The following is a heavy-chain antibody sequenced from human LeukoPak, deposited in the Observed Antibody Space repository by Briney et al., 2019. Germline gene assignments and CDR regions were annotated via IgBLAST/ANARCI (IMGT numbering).Heavy chain of an antibody. CDR2: ISWNGDTT. CDR3: AKDMSSGSYDFDY. V-gene: IGHV3-9*01. CDR1: GFTFDDHG. Sequence: PGGSLRLSRAASGFTFDDHGMNWVRQAPGKGLEWVSGISWNGDTTGYADSVRGRFTISRDNAKNSLHLQMNSLRGEDTALYYCAKDMSSGSYDFDYWGRGTLVIVSS. D-gene: IGHD1-26*01. J-gene: IGHJ4*02.